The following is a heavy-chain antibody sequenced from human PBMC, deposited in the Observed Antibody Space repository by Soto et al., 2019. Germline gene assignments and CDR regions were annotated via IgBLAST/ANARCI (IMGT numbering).Heavy chain of an antibody. CDR1: GFTFSNYA. CDR2: ITASGSMT. CDR3: AKVHPGDD. Sequence: EVQLLESGGGLVQPGGSLRLSCAASGFTFSNYAMSWVRQAPGKGPEWVSSITASGSMTYHADSVQGRFTISRDNSENTLYLQMNSLRAEDTAIYYCAKVHPGDDWGQGTLVTVSS. V-gene: IGHV3-23*01. J-gene: IGHJ4*02.